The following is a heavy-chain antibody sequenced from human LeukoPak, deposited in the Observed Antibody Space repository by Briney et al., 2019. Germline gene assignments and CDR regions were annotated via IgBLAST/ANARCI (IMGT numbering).Heavy chain of an antibody. Sequence: TSETLSLTCTVSGGSISSYYWSWIRQAAGKGLEWTGRIYTSGSTNYNPSLKSRVTMSVDTSKNQFSLKLSSVTAADTAVYYCASGYMYYYDSSGYSVDYWGQGTLVTVSS. CDR1: GGSISSYY. CDR3: ASGYMYYYDSSGYSVDY. CDR2: IYTSGST. D-gene: IGHD3-22*01. J-gene: IGHJ4*02. V-gene: IGHV4-4*07.